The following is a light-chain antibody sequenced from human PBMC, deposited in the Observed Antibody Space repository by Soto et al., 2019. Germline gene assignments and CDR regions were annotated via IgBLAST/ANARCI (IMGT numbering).Light chain of an antibody. Sequence: DIQLTQSPSFLSASVGDRVTITCRASQGISSYLAWYQQKTGKAPKLLIYAASTLQSGVPSRFSGSGYGTEFTLAISALQPEDFATYYCQQLNSYPISFGQGTRREIK. CDR2: AAS. CDR1: QGISSY. CDR3: QQLNSYPIS. V-gene: IGKV1-9*01. J-gene: IGKJ5*01.